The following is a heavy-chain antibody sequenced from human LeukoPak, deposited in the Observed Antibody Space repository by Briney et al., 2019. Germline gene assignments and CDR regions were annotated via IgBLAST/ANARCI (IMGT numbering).Heavy chain of an antibody. CDR1: GFIFSNYA. Sequence: GGSLRLSCAASGFIFSNYAMHWVRQAPGKGLEWVAVISYDGSNKYYADSVKGRFTISRDNSKNTLYLQMNSLRAEDTAVYYCAKDRPPVQGSGSYYRPLLCYGMDVWGQGTTVTVSS. V-gene: IGHV3-30*04. CDR3: AKDRPPVQGSGSYYRPLLCYGMDV. D-gene: IGHD3-10*01. CDR2: ISYDGSNK. J-gene: IGHJ6*02.